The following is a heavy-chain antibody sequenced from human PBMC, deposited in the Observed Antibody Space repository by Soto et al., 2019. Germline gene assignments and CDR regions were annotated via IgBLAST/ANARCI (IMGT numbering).Heavy chain of an antibody. CDR3: ARGTIVERPYFYMDV. J-gene: IGHJ6*03. D-gene: IGHD2-15*01. V-gene: IGHV1-18*01. CDR1: SYPFISYG. CDR2: VSGHDGNT. Sequence: QVQRVQSGGEVKKPGASVRVSCKASSYPFISYGISWVRQATGQGPEWMGWVSGHDGNTYYAQKFQGRVTMTTDTSTNTAYMELRSLRSDDTAVYYCARGTIVERPYFYMDVWGKGTTVTVSS.